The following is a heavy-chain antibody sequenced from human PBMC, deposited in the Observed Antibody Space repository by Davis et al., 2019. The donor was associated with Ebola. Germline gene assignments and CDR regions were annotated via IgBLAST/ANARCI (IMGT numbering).Heavy chain of an antibody. J-gene: IGHJ6*02. CDR1: GFTFSSYN. Sequence: GESLKISCAASGFTFSSYNMNWVRQAPGKGLEWVSYISSRSSTIYFADSVRGRFTISRDNAKNSLYLQMNSLRAEDTAVYYCARSLIQLWLGVGYSYGMDVWGQGTTVTVSS. CDR2: ISSRSSTI. D-gene: IGHD5-18*01. V-gene: IGHV3-48*01. CDR3: ARSLIQLWLGVGYSYGMDV.